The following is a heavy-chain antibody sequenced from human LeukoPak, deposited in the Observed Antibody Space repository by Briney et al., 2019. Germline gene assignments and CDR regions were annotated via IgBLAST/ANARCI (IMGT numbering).Heavy chain of an antibody. CDR3: ARGTGNTVFDQ. CDR2: INHSGST. D-gene: IGHD2-8*02. V-gene: IGHV4-34*01. CDR1: GGSFSGYW. Sequence: PSETLSLTCVVYGGSFSGYWWSWIRQPPGKGLGWIGEINHSGSTYYNPSLKSRVTISIDTSKNQFSLNLLYVTAADTAVYYCARGTGNTVFDQWGQGALVTVSS. J-gene: IGHJ4*02.